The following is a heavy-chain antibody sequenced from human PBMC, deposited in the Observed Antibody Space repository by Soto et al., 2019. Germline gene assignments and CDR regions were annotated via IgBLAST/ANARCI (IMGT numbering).Heavy chain of an antibody. D-gene: IGHD2-2*01. Sequence: SETLSLTCTVSGDSIRSGGYYWSWIRQRPGMGLEWIGFIYESGGTLYNPFLKSRIIISLDTPKNQFSLKLSSVTAADTAVYYCARTATAVSFDFWGQGTLVTVSS. CDR2: IYESGGT. CDR3: ARTATAVSFDF. V-gene: IGHV4-31*03. CDR1: GDSIRSGGYY. J-gene: IGHJ4*02.